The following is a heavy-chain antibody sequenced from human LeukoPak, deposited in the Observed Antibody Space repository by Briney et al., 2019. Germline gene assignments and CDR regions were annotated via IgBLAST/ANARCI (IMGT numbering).Heavy chain of an antibody. J-gene: IGHJ3*02. CDR1: GYTFTGYY. Sequence: ASVKVSCKASGYTFTGYYMHWVRQAPGQGLEWMGWINPNSGGTNYAQKFQGRVTMTRDTSISTAYMELSRLRSDDTAVYYCAREGIAARRYAFDIWGQGTMVTVSS. CDR3: AREGIAARRYAFDI. V-gene: IGHV1-2*02. D-gene: IGHD6-6*01. CDR2: INPNSGGT.